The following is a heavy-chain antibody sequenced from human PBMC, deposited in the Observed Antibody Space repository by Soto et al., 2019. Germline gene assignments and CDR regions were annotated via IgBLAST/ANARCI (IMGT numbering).Heavy chain of an antibody. CDR3: ASRADNGNWFDP. Sequence: QVQLVQSGAEVKKPGASVKVSCKASGYTFTSYGISWVRQAPGQGLEWMGWISVYNGNTNYAQKLQGRVTMTPETSTSTAYMELRSLRSDDTAVYYCASRADNGNWFDPWGQGTLVTVSS. CDR1: GYTFTSYG. V-gene: IGHV1-18*01. J-gene: IGHJ5*02. D-gene: IGHD2-8*01. CDR2: ISVYNGNT.